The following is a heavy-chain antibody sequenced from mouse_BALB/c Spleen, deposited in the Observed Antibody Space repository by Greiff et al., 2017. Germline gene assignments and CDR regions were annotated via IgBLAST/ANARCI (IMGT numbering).Heavy chain of an antibody. CDR3: TRYGVYGNFDY. D-gene: IGHD2-10*02. Sequence: QVQLKQPGAELVRPGASVKLSCKASGYTFTSYWINWVKQRPGQGLEWIGNIYPSDSYTNYNQKFKDKATLTVDKSSSTAYMQLSSPTSEDSAVYYCTRYGVYGNFDYWGQGTTLTVSS. CDR1: GYTFTSYW. CDR2: IYPSDSYT. J-gene: IGHJ2*01. V-gene: IGHV1-69*02.